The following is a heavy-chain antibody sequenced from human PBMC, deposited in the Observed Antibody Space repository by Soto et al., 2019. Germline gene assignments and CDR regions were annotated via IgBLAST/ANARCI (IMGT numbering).Heavy chain of an antibody. CDR3: ARGRFFPMVRGVKSGMDV. J-gene: IGHJ6*02. CDR1: GGSISSGDYY. V-gene: IGHV4-30-4*01. D-gene: IGHD3-10*01. CDR2: IYYSGST. Sequence: SETLSLTCTVSGGSISSGDYYWSWIRQPPGKGLEWIGYIYYSGSTYYNPSLKSRVTISVDTSKNQFSLKLSSVTAADTAVYYCARGRFFPMVRGVKSGMDVWGQGTTVTVSS.